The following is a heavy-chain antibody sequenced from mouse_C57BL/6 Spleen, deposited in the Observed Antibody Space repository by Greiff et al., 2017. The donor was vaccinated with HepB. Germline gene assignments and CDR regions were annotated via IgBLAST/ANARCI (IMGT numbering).Heavy chain of an antibody. D-gene: IGHD2-1*01. V-gene: IGHV5-9*01. CDR3: ARHEYGNLAWFAY. J-gene: IGHJ3*01. CDR2: ISGGGGNT. CDR1: GFTFSSYT. Sequence: EVKLVESGGGLVKPGGSLKLSCAASGFTFSSYTMSWVRQTPEKRLEWVATISGGGGNTYYPDSVKGRFTISRDNAKNTLYLQMSSLRSEDTALYYCARHEYGNLAWFAYWGQGTLVTVSA.